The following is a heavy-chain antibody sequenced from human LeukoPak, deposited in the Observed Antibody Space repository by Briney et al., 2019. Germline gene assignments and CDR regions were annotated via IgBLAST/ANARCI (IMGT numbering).Heavy chain of an antibody. J-gene: IGHJ4*02. CDR2: VSGSGGST. D-gene: IGHD3-22*01. CDR1: GITLANYG. CDR3: AKRGVVIRVILVGFHKEAYYFDS. Sequence: GGSLRLSCVVSGITLANYGMSWVRQAPGGGREWVAGVSGSGGSTNYADSVKGRFTISRDNPKNTLYLQMNSLRAEDTAVYFCAKRGVVIRVILVGFHKEAYYFDSWGQGALVTVSS. V-gene: IGHV3-23*01.